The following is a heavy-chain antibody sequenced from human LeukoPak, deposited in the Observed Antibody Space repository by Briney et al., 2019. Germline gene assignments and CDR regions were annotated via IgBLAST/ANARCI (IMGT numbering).Heavy chain of an antibody. J-gene: IGHJ4*02. CDR2: VSAYNGNT. Sequence: GASVKVSCRASGGTFSSYAISWVRQAPGQGLECMGGVSAYNGNTNYAQKLQDRVTMTTDTSTSTAHMELRSLKSDDTAVYYCARTYYYASGNYACLDYWGQGTLVTVSS. CDR3: ARTYYYASGNYACLDY. D-gene: IGHD3-10*01. V-gene: IGHV1-18*01. CDR1: GGTFSSYA.